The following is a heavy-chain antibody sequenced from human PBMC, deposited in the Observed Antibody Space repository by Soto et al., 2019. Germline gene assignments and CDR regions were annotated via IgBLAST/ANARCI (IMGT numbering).Heavy chain of an antibody. V-gene: IGHV1-69*13. CDR1: GGTFSSYA. CDR2: IIPIFGTA. J-gene: IGHJ3*02. Sequence: ASVKVSCKASGGTFSSYAISWVRQAPGQGLEWMGGIIPIFGTANYAQKFQGRVTITADESTSTAYMELSSLRSEDTVVYYCARVWLRSGSSIRNGGDAFDIWGQGTMVTVSS. CDR3: ARVWLRSGSSIRNGGDAFDI. D-gene: IGHD1-26*01.